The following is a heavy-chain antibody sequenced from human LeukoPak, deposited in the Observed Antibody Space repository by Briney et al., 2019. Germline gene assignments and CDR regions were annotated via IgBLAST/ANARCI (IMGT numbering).Heavy chain of an antibody. Sequence: GGSLRLSCAASGFTFSSYEMNWVRQAPGKGLEWVSYISSSGSTIYYADSVKGRFTISRDNAKNSLYLQMNSLRAEDTAVYYCAREGWTVGYYYGMDVWGQGTTATVSS. CDR2: ISSSGSTI. D-gene: IGHD2-15*01. CDR1: GFTFSSYE. CDR3: AREGWTVGYYYGMDV. J-gene: IGHJ6*02. V-gene: IGHV3-48*03.